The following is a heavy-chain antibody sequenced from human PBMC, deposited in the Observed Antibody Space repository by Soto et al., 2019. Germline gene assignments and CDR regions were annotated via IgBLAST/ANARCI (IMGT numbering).Heavy chain of an antibody. D-gene: IGHD3-10*01. CDR2: ISNDGSNE. Sequence: GGSLRLSCAGSGFTFGWFGMNWVRQAPGKGLEWVARISNDGSNEYYVDSVKGRFTISRDNSKNTLYLQMDSLRAEDTAVYYCAKGEVRGIIPSYFDYWGLGTLVTVSS. J-gene: IGHJ4*02. V-gene: IGHV3-30*18. CDR1: GFTFGWFG. CDR3: AKGEVRGIIPSYFDY.